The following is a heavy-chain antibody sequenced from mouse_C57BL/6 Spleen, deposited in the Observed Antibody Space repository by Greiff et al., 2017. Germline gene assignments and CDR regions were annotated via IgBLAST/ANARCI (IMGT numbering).Heavy chain of an antibody. CDR3: ARHGDDYLVDY. Sequence: QVQLQQPGAELVKPGASVTLSCTASGYTFTSYWMHWVKQRPGPGLEWIGMIDPDDGYTNYNQKFKSKATLTVDKSSSTAYMQLSSLTSEDSAVYYCARHGDDYLVDYWGQGTTLTVSA. J-gene: IGHJ2*01. CDR1: GYTFTSYW. V-gene: IGHV1-64*01. D-gene: IGHD2-2*01. CDR2: IDPDDGYT.